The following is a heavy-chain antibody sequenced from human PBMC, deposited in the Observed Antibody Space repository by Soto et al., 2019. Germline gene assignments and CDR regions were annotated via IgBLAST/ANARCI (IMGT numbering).Heavy chain of an antibody. CDR3: ARGAALGAITRAIDY. D-gene: IGHD1-26*01. CDR1: GFTFSSCG. CDR2: IWYDGSNE. V-gene: IGHV3-33*01. J-gene: IGHJ4*02. Sequence: QVQVVESGGGVVQPGRSLRLSCAASGFTFSSCGMHWVRQAPGKGLEWVATIWYDGSNEDYADSVKGRFTISRDNSKNTLYLQMNSLRAEDMGLYYCARGAALGAITRAIDYWGRGTLVTVSS.